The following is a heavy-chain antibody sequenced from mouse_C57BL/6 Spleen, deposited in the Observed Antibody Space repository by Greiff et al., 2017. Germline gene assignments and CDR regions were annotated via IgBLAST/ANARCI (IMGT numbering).Heavy chain of an antibody. J-gene: IGHJ3*01. CDR1: GFTFSDYY. CDR3: ARAHYGNYGAWFAY. V-gene: IGHV5-16*01. CDR2: INYDGSST. D-gene: IGHD2-1*01. Sequence: EVKLVESEGGLVQPGSSMKLSCTASGFTFSDYYMAWVRQVPEKGLEWVANINYDGSSTYYLDSLKSRFIISRDNAKNILYLQMSSLKSEDTATYYCARAHYGNYGAWFAYWGQGTLVTVSA.